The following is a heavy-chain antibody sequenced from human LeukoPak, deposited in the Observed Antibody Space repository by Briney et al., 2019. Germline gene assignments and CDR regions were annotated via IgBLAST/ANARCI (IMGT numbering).Heavy chain of an antibody. Sequence: PGGSLRLSCAASGFTFSAYWMSWVRQAPGKGLEWVANMKQGESERYYADSVKGRFTISRDNAKNSLYLQMNSLRAEDTALYYCAKDSSDSSGWYDYLDYWGQGTLVTVSS. V-gene: IGHV3-7*03. CDR1: GFTFSAYW. J-gene: IGHJ4*02. CDR2: MKQGESER. CDR3: AKDSSDSSGWYDYLDY. D-gene: IGHD6-19*01.